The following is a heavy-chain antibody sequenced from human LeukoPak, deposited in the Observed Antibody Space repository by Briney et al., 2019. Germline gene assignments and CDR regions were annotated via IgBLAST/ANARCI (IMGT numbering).Heavy chain of an antibody. CDR1: GFTVSSTS. V-gene: IGHV3-53*01. Sequence: GGSLRLSCAASGFTVSSTSMSWVRQAPGKGLEWISVIYGGGATYYADSAKGRFTVSRDNSKNTLFLQMSSLRGEDTAVYYCARGSAVGVTAPKYWGQGTLVTVSS. J-gene: IGHJ4*02. D-gene: IGHD2-21*02. CDR3: ARGSAVGVTAPKY. CDR2: IYGGGAT.